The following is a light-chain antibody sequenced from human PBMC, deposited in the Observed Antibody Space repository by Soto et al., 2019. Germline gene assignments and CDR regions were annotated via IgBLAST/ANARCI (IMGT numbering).Light chain of an antibody. CDR1: SSDVGGYNY. CDR2: EVS. Sequence: SALTPPASVSGSPGQSITISCTGTSSDVGGYNYVSWYQQHPGKAPKLMIYEVSNRPSGVSNRFSGSKSGNTASLTISGLQAEDEADYYCSSYTSSSPYVFGTGSKVSVL. J-gene: IGLJ1*01. CDR3: SSYTSSSPYV. V-gene: IGLV2-14*01.